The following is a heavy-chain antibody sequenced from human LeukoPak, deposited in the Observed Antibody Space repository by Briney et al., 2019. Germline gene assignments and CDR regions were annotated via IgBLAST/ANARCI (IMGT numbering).Heavy chain of an antibody. D-gene: IGHD6-19*01. V-gene: IGHV4-59*01. CDR1: GGSISSYY. J-gene: IGHJ6*02. Sequence: SETLSLTCTVSGGSISSYYWSWIRQPPGKGLEWIGYIYYSGSTNYNPSLKSRVTISVDTSKNQFSLKLSSVTAADTAVYYCARDGAGYYYYYGMDVWGQGTTVTVSS. CDR2: IYYSGST. CDR3: ARDGAGYYYYYGMDV.